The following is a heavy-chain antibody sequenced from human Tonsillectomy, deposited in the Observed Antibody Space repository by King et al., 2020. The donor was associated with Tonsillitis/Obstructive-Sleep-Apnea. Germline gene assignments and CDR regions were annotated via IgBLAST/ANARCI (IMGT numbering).Heavy chain of an antibody. Sequence: VQLVESGGGLVQPGGSLRLSCAGSGFTFSDHYMDLVPQAPGEGLEWVGRIRTKPHSYTPEYAASVTGRFTIPRDDSKSSLYLQMNGLKTEDTAVYYCARDRGYNFWGGYYMDVWGKGTTVFVSS. CDR1: GFTFSDHY. D-gene: IGHD3-3*01. CDR3: ARDRGYNFWGGYYMDV. CDR2: IRTKPHSYTP. V-gene: IGHV3-72*01. J-gene: IGHJ6*03.